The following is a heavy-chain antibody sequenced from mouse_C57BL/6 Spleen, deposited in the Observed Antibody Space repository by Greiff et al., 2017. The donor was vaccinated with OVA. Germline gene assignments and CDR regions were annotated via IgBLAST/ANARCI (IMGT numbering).Heavy chain of an antibody. CDR1: GYTFTSYW. Sequence: VQLQQSGTVLARPGASVKMSCKTSGYTFTSYWMHWVKQRPGQGLEWIGANYPGNSDTSHNQKFKGKAKLTAVTSASTAYMELSSLTNEDSAVYYCTKTADYSNYRYYFDYWGQGTPLTVSS. CDR3: TKTADYSNYRYYFDY. J-gene: IGHJ2*01. CDR2: NYPGNSDT. V-gene: IGHV1-5*01. D-gene: IGHD2-5*01.